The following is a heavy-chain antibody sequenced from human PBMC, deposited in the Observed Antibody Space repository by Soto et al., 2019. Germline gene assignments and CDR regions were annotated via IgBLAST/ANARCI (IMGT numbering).Heavy chain of an antibody. Sequence: QVQLQQSGPGLVKPSETLSLTCTVSGGSISSYYWSWIRQPPGKGLEWIGYIYYDGRPNYNPSLKSRLTISLDTSKNQFSLTLRSVTAADTAVYYCARGREWFGGVTDFWGQGILVTVSS. CDR1: GGSISSYY. CDR3: ARGREWFGGVTDF. J-gene: IGHJ4*02. CDR2: IYYDGRP. V-gene: IGHV4-59*01. D-gene: IGHD3-10*01.